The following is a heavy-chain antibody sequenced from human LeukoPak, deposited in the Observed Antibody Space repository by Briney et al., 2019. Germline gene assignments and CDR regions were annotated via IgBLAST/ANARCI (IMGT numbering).Heavy chain of an antibody. J-gene: IGHJ4*02. CDR3: TIDLMTGFSSGWHFAY. Sequence: GGSLRLSCAASGLTFKNFAMSWVQQAPGKGLEWLAVSSGDEDSIHYADSVRGHFVISTDNSENTSYLHMNSLRAEDTAVYYCTIDLMTGFSSGWHFAYWGQGTLVTVSS. V-gene: IGHV3-23*01. D-gene: IGHD6-19*01. CDR1: GLTFKNFA. CDR2: SSGDEDSI.